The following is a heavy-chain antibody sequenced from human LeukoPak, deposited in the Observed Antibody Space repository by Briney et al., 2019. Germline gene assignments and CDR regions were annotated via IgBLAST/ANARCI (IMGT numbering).Heavy chain of an antibody. CDR3: VSRDDSGY. CDR1: GFTFRSDW. CDR2: ISGDGSMT. D-gene: IGHD3-10*01. Sequence: GGSLRLSCAASGFTFRSDWMHWVRQPPGKGPEWISRISGDGSMTTYADSVKGRFTISRDNSKNTLSLQMSSLRGDDTAVYYCVSRDDSGYWGQGTLVTVSS. J-gene: IGHJ4*02. V-gene: IGHV3-74*01.